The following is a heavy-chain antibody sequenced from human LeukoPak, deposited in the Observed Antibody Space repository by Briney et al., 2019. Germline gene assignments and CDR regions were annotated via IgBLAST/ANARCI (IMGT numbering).Heavy chain of an antibody. CDR3: ARATVAATTIDY. CDR1: GGTISSYY. V-gene: IGHV4-59*01. J-gene: IGHJ4*02. D-gene: IGHD2-15*01. Sequence: SETLSLTCTVSGGTISSYYWSWIRQPPGKGLEWIGYIYYSGTTNYNHSLKSRVTISVDTSKTQFSLKLSSVTAADTAVYYCARATVAATTIDYWGQGTLVTVSS. CDR2: IYYSGTT.